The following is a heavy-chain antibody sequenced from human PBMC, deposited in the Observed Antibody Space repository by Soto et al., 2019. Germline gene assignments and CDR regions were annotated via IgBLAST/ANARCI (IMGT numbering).Heavy chain of an antibody. CDR3: ASTLYYYDSSGYSIVGYFDY. Sequence: SETLSLTCTVSGGSISSSSYYWGWIRQPPGKGLEWIGSIYYSGSTYYNPSLKSRVTISVDTSKNQFSLKLSSVTAADTAVYYCASTLYYYDSSGYSIVGYFDYWGQGTLVTVSS. J-gene: IGHJ4*02. CDR2: IYYSGST. V-gene: IGHV4-39*01. D-gene: IGHD3-22*01. CDR1: GGSISSSSYY.